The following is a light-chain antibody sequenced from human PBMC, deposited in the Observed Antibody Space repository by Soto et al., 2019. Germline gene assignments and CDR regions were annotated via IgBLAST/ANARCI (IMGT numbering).Light chain of an antibody. J-gene: IGLJ1*01. CDR3: QSYDISLHNYV. Sequence: QSVLTQPPSVSGAPGQRVTISCTGSSSNIGAGHDVHWYQQLPGTAPKLLIYGDNNRPSGVPDRFSGSKSGTSASLAITRLQAEDEADYYCQSYDISLHNYVFGTGTKVTVL. CDR1: SSNIGAGHD. V-gene: IGLV1-40*01. CDR2: GDN.